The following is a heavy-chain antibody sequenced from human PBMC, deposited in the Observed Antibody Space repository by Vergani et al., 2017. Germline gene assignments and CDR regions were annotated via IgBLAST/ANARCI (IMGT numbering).Heavy chain of an antibody. D-gene: IGHD5-18*01. CDR1: GYPFTSYY. J-gene: IGHJ4*02. Sequence: QVQLVQSGAEVKKPGASVKVSCKASGYPFTSYYMHWVRQAPGQGLEWMGIINPSGGSTSYAQKFQGRVTMTRDTSTSTVYMELSSLRSEDTAVYYCARAGFTAMVFGGNFDYWGQGTLVTVSS. CDR2: INPSGGST. CDR3: ARAGFTAMVFGGNFDY. V-gene: IGHV1-46*01.